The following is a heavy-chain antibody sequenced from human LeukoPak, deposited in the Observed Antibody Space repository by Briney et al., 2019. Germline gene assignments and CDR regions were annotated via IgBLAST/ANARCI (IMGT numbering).Heavy chain of an antibody. J-gene: IGHJ4*02. CDR3: ARVTVGALDY. D-gene: IGHD1-26*01. V-gene: IGHV4-34*01. Sequence: RASETLSLTCAVYRGSFSAHYWNWIRQPPGKGLEWNGEINHSGSTNYNPSLKSRVTISVDMSKNQFSLKLSSVTAADTAVYYCARVTVGALDYWGQGTLVTVSS. CDR2: INHSGST. CDR1: RGSFSAHY.